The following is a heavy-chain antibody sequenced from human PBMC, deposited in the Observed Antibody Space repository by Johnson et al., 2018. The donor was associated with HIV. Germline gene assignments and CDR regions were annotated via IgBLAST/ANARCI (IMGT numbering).Heavy chain of an antibody. CDR2: INWNGCRT. CDR3: AKVAVATAAGGVALDV. CDR1: GFTFSNAW. V-gene: IGHV3-66*01. J-gene: IGHJ3*01. D-gene: IGHD6-13*01. Sequence: VQLVESGGALVKPGGSLRLSCAASGFTFSNAWMAWVRQAPGKGLEWGSGINWNGCRTGYEDSVKGRFTITRDISKNTLYVQMNSLRVEDTAVYHCAKVAVATAAGGVALDVWGQGTMVTVSS.